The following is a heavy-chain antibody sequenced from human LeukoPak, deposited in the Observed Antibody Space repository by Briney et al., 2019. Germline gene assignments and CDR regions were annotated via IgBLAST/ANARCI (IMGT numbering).Heavy chain of an antibody. Sequence: ASVKVSCKASGGTFSSYAISWVRQAPGQGLEWMGGIIPIFGTANYAQKFQGRVTITADESTSTAYMELSSLRSEDTAVYYCARVDIVVVPAADNWFDPWGQGTLVTVSS. D-gene: IGHD2-2*01. CDR1: GGTFSSYA. J-gene: IGHJ5*02. V-gene: IGHV1-69*13. CDR2: IIPIFGTA. CDR3: ARVDIVVVPAADNWFDP.